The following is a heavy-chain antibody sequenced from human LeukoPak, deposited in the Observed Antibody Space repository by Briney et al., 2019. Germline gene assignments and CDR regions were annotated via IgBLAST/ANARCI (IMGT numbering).Heavy chain of an antibody. CDR1: GFTFSSYA. J-gene: IGHJ4*02. CDR3: AERATIFGGFPPDFDY. D-gene: IGHD3-3*01. Sequence: GGSLRLSCAASGFTFSSYAMSWVRQAPGKGLEWVSAISDGGGSTYYADSVKGRFTISRDNSKNTLYLQMNSLRAEDTAVYCCAERATIFGGFPPDFDYWGQGTLVTVSS. CDR2: ISDGGGST. V-gene: IGHV3-23*01.